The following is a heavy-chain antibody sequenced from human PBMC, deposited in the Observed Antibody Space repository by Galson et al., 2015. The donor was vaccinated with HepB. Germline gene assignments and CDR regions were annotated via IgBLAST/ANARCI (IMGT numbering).Heavy chain of an antibody. CDR2: VDPEDGET. V-gene: IGHV1-24*01. D-gene: IGHD4-17*01. J-gene: IGHJ5*02. CDR3: ATEATYGDSYNWFDP. Sequence: VKVSCKVSGYTLTELSMHWVRQAPGKGLEWMGLVDPEDGETIYAEKFQGRVTITADTSTDTAYMELSSLRSEDTAVYYCATEATYGDSYNWFDPWGQGTLVTVSS. CDR1: GYTLTELS.